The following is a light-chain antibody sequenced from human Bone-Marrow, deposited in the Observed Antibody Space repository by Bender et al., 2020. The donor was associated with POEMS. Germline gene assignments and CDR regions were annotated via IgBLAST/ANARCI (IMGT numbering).Light chain of an antibody. Sequence: QSALTQPRSVSGSPGQSVTISCTGTSSDVGGYNYVSWYQQHPGKAPKLMISEVSKRPSGVSNRFSGSKSGNTASLAISGIRSEDEADYYCAVWDDSLNGVAFGGGTKLTVL. V-gene: IGLV2-11*01. CDR1: SSDVGGYNY. CDR3: AVWDDSLNGVA. J-gene: IGLJ2*01. CDR2: EVS.